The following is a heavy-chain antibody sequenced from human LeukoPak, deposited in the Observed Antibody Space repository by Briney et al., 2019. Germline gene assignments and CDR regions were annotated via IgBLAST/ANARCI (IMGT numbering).Heavy chain of an antibody. CDR3: ARVKGITMVRGVPYGMDV. D-gene: IGHD3-10*01. CDR1: GGTFSSYA. J-gene: IGHJ6*02. Sequence: SVKVSCRASGGTFSSYAISWVRQAPGQGLEWMGRIIPILGIATYAQKFQGRVTITADKSTSTAYMELSSLRSEDTAVYYCARVKGITMVRGVPYGMDVWGQGTTVTVSS. CDR2: IIPILGIA. V-gene: IGHV1-69*04.